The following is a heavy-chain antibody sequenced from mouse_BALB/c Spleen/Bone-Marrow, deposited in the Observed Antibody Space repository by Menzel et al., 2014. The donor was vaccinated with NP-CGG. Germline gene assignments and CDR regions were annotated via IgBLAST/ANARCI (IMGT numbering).Heavy chain of an antibody. CDR3: ARYDGPAWFAC. V-gene: IGHV1S81*02. J-gene: IGHJ3*01. Sequence: QVKLQQSGDELVKHGASVKLSCKASGYTFTSYWIHWVKLRPGQGLEWIGEINPSNGRTNYNEKFKNKATLTVDKSSSTAYIQLSSLTSEDSAVYYCARYDGPAWFACWGQRSPLSVS. D-gene: IGHD2-3*01. CDR2: INPSNGRT. CDR1: GYTFTSYW.